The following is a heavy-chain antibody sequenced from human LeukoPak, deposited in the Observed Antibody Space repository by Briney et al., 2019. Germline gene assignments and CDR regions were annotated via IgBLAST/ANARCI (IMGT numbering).Heavy chain of an antibody. V-gene: IGHV3-23*01. CDR1: GFTFSTYA. CDR3: AKDRDLLFAHCWFDL. CDR2: ISISGGSA. Sequence: GGSLRLSCAASGFTFSTYAMSWVRQAPGKGLEWVSGISISGGSAYYADSVKGRFTISRDNSKNTLYLQMNRLRAGDTAVYYCAKDRDLLFAHCWFDLWGQGILVTVSS. D-gene: IGHD3-10*01. J-gene: IGHJ5*02.